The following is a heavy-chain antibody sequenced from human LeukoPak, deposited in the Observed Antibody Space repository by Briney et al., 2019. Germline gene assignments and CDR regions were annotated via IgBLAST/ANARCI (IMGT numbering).Heavy chain of an antibody. CDR1: GGSISSYY. J-gene: IGHJ4*02. V-gene: IGHV4-59*08. Sequence: SETLSLTCTVSGGSISSYYWSWIRQPPGKGLEWIGYIYSSGSTNYNPSLKSRVTISVDTSKNQFSLKLSSVTAADPAVYYCARRTYSSSWNVFDYWGQGTLVTVSS. CDR2: IYSSGST. D-gene: IGHD6-13*01. CDR3: ARRTYSSSWNVFDY.